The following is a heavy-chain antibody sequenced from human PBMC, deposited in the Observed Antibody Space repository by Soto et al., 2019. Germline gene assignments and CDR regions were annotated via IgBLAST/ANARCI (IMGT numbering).Heavy chain of an antibody. Sequence: QVQLVESGGGVVQPGRSLRLSCAASGFTFSSYGMHWVRQAPGKGLEWVAVIWYDGSNKYYADSVKGRFTISRDNSKNPLYLQMNSLRGEDTAVYYCARDYYGDSVGWFGPWGQGTLVTVSS. CDR2: IWYDGSNK. J-gene: IGHJ5*02. CDR1: GFTFSSYG. V-gene: IGHV3-33*01. CDR3: ARDYYGDSVGWFGP. D-gene: IGHD4-17*01.